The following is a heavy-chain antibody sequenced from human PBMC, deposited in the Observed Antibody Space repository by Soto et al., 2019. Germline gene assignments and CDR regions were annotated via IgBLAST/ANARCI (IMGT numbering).Heavy chain of an antibody. CDR3: ARSSSWYVFDY. CDR2: INAGNGNT. V-gene: IGHV1-3*01. D-gene: IGHD6-13*01. J-gene: IGHJ4*02. Sequence: QVQLVQSGAEVKKPGASVKVSCKASGYTFTSYAMHWVRQAPGQRLEWMGWINAGNGNTKYSQKFQGRVTITRVTSASTAYMALSSLRSEDTAVYSCARSSSWYVFDYWGQGTLVTVSS. CDR1: GYTFTSYA.